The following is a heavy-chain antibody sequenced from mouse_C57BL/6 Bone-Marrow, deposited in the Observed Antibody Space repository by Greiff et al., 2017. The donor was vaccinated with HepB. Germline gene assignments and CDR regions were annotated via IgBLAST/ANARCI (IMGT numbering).Heavy chain of an antibody. D-gene: IGHD4-1*01. CDR3: ARKDWDYFDY. Sequence: EVNVVDSGGGLVKPGGSLKLSCAASGFTFSSYAMSWVRQTPEKRLEWVATISDGGSYTYYPDNVKGRFTISRDNAKNNLYLQMSHLKSEDTAMYYCARKDWDYFDYWGQGTTLTVSS. CDR1: GFTFSSYA. V-gene: IGHV5-4*03. J-gene: IGHJ2*01. CDR2: ISDGGSYT.